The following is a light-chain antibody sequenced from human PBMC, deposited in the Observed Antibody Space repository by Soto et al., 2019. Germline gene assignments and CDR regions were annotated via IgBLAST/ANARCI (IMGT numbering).Light chain of an antibody. V-gene: IGKV3-11*02. CDR1: QSIICY. J-gene: IGKJ5*01. CDR3: QQRYNWPIT. Sequence: EIVLTQSPATLSLSPGDRATLSCRASQSIICYLGWYQQKPCPAPRLLFSADSTRATGIPARFSGSGSGRDFTLTISSLEPEDFSVYYCQQRYNWPITFGQGTRLEI. CDR2: ADS.